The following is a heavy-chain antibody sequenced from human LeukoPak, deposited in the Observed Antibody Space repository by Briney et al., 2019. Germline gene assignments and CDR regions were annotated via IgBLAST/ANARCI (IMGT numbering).Heavy chain of an antibody. CDR1: GFTFDDYG. D-gene: IGHD3-16*01. J-gene: IGHJ4*02. Sequence: GGSLRLSCAASGFTFDDYGMSWVRQAPGKGLEWVSTIGDSGHDTSYADSVKGRFTISRDNSKNTLYLQMSSLRAEDTALYYCATGEYYFDFWGQGTLVTVSS. V-gene: IGHV3-23*01. CDR3: ATGEYYFDF. CDR2: IGDSGHDT.